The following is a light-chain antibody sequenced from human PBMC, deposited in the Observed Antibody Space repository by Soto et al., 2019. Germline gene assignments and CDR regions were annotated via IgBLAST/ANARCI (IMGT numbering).Light chain of an antibody. Sequence: EIVLTQSPATLSLSPGERATLSCRASQSVSSYLAWYQQKPGQAPRLLIYDASNRTTGIPARFSGSGSGTDFTLTIRSLEPEDSPVYSWQRRSNWPGTFGHGTKVQMK. J-gene: IGKJ1*01. CDR1: QSVSSY. CDR3: QRRSNWPGT. V-gene: IGKV3-11*01. CDR2: DAS.